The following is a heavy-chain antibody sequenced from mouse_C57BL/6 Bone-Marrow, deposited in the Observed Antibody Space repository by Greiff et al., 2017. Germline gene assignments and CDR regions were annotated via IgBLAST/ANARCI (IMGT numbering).Heavy chain of an antibody. V-gene: IGHV1-74*01. CDR3: AIIGAQAADYFDY. D-gene: IGHD3-2*02. CDR1: GYTFTSYW. J-gene: IGHJ2*01. CDR2: IHPSDSDT. Sequence: QVQLQQPGAELVKPGASVKVSCKASGYTFTSYWMHWVKERPGQGLEWIGRIHPSDSDTNYNQKFKGKATLTVDKSSSTAYMQLSSLTSEDSAVYYCAIIGAQAADYFDYWGQGTTLTVSS.